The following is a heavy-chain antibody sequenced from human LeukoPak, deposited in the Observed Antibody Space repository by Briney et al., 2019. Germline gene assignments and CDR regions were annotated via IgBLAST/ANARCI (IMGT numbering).Heavy chain of an antibody. V-gene: IGHV4-59*08. J-gene: IGHJ4*02. CDR3: ARHFGAMTPFDY. CDR2: IYYSGST. D-gene: IGHD1-26*01. CDR1: GGSISSYY. Sequence: SETLSLTCTVSGGSISSYYWSWIRQPPGKGLEWIGYIYYSGSTNYNPSLKSRVTISVDTSKNQFSLKLSSVTAADTAVYYCARHFGAMTPFDYWGQGTLVTVSS.